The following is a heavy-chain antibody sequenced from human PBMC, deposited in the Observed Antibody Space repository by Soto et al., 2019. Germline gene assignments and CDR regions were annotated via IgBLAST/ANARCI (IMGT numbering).Heavy chain of an antibody. Sequence: ASVTVSCXASGGTFSSYTISWVRQAPGQGLEWMGRIIPILGIANYAQKFQGRVTITADKSTSTAYMELSSLRSEDTAVYYCARQLDTAMPLDYWGQGTLVTVSS. CDR1: GGTFSSYT. CDR3: ARQLDTAMPLDY. D-gene: IGHD5-18*01. V-gene: IGHV1-69*02. J-gene: IGHJ4*02. CDR2: IIPILGIA.